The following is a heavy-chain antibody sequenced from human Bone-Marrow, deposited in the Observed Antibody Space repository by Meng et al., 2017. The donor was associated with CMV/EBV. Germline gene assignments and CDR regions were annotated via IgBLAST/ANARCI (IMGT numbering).Heavy chain of an antibody. CDR2: IYYSNSGST. Sequence: SETLSLTCSVSGGSISGYYWNWIRQPPGRGLEWIGYIYYSNSGSTNYNPSLKSRVTISVDTSKSQFSLRLSSVTAADTAVYYCARDDILTGYDYWGQGTLVTVSS. V-gene: IGHV4-59*01. J-gene: IGHJ4*02. D-gene: IGHD3-9*01. CDR3: ARDDILTGYDY. CDR1: GGSISGYY.